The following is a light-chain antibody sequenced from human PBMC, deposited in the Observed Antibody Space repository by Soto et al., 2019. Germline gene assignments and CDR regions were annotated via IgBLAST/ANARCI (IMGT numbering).Light chain of an antibody. Sequence: QSVLTQPPSVSAAPGQKVTISCSGSNSNIGSNSVSWYQQLPGTAPKLLIYDNDKRPSEIPDRFSGSRSGTSATLGIAGLQTGDEADYYCSSYASGNNLVFGGGTKLTVL. V-gene: IGLV1-51*01. CDR3: SSYASGNNLV. CDR2: DND. J-gene: IGLJ2*01. CDR1: NSNIGSNS.